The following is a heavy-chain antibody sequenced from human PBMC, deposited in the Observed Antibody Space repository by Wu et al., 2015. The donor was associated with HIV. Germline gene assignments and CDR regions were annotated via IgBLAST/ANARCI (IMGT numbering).Heavy chain of an antibody. V-gene: IGHV1-8*01. Sequence: QVRLVQSGAEVKKPGASVKVSCKASEYTFTTYDINWVRQATGQGLEWMGWMNPNSGNTGYAQNFQGRVTMTRNTSISTAYMELSSLTSDDTAIYYCASPSPALGYFSYYMDVWGKGTTVIVSS. CDR3: ASPSPALGYFSYYMDV. CDR2: MNPNSGNT. D-gene: IGHD3-16*01. CDR1: EYTFTTYD. J-gene: IGHJ6*03.